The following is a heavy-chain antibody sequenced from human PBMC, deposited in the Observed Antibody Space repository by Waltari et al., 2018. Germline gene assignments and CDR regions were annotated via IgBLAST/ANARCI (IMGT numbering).Heavy chain of an antibody. V-gene: IGHV3-7*01. CDR1: GFTFNNYW. D-gene: IGHD6-19*01. CDR2: IKQDASGK. CDR3: AASVGVAPNY. Sequence: EVQLVESGGGLVQPGGSLRLSCAASGFTFNNYWMTWVRQAPGKGREWGANIKQDASGKYDVDSVKGRFTISRDNTKNSLYLQMNSLRAEDTAVYYCAASVGVAPNYWGHGTLVTVSS. J-gene: IGHJ4*01.